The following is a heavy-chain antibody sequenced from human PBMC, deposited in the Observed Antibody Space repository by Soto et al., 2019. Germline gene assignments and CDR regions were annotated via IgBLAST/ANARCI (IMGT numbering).Heavy chain of an antibody. V-gene: IGHV1-69*13. CDR3: ASSGCSSTSCYSKPTYYYGVDV. CDR1: GGTFSSYA. D-gene: IGHD2-2*02. J-gene: IGHJ6*02. Sequence: SVKVSCKASGGTFSSYAISWVRQAPGQGLEWMGGIIPIFGTANYAQKFQGRVTITADESTSTAYMELSSLRSEDTAVYYCASSGCSSTSCYSKPTYYYGVDVWGQGTTVTVSS. CDR2: IIPIFGTA.